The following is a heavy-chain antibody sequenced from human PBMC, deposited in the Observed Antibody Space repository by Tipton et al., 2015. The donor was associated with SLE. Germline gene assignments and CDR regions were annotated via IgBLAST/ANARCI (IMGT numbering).Heavy chain of an antibody. D-gene: IGHD6-13*01. J-gene: IGHJ3*02. Sequence: GSLRLSCAASGFTFSSYEMNWVRQAPGKGLEWVSYISSSGSTIYYSDSVKGRFTISRDNAKNSLYLQMNSLRAEDTAVYYCARDSSSWTGDAFDIWGQGTMVTVSS. CDR3: ARDSSSWTGDAFDI. CDR2: ISSSGSTI. V-gene: IGHV3-48*03. CDR1: GFTFSSYE.